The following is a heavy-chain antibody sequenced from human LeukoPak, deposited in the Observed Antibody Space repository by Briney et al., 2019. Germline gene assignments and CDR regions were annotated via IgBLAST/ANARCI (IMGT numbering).Heavy chain of an antibody. D-gene: IGHD3-10*01. V-gene: IGHV4-38-2*02. CDR2: VHHSGTI. Sequence: TSETLSLTCTVFGNSINSGFNWGWIRQPPGKGLEWIGTVHHSGTIYYNPSLKSRVPISMDTSKNQFSLNLTSVTAADTAVYYCARGIPVTMVRGVTYYFDCWGQGDLVTVSS. CDR3: ARGIPVTMVRGVTYYFDC. CDR1: GNSINSGFN. J-gene: IGHJ4*02.